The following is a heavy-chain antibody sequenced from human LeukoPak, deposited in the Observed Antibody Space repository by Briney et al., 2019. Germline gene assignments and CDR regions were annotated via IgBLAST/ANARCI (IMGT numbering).Heavy chain of an antibody. J-gene: IGHJ4*02. CDR3: ARVARCTSCFDVDY. D-gene: IGHD2-2*01. CDR1: GYSITSAYY. CDR2: FFLKGST. Sequence: SETLSLTCTVSGYSITSAYYWGWIRPPPGKGLEWIGSFFLKGSTYYNPSLKSRVAISVDTSKNQFSLTLSSVTAADTAVYYCARVARCTSCFDVDYWGQGTLVTVSS. V-gene: IGHV4-38-2*02.